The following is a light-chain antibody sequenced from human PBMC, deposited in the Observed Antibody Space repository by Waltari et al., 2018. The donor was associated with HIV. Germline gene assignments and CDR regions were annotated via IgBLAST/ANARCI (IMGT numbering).Light chain of an antibody. CDR3: LQYDKLWT. CDR1: QSIRNY. V-gene: IGKV1-5*03. CDR2: EAS. J-gene: IGKJ1*01. Sequence: DIEVTQPPSTLTASVGDTVSLTCRASQSIRNYLAWYQPKPGRAPQLLISEASSLESGVPSRFSGSGSGTVFTLTISSLQPDDFATYYCLQYDKLWTFGQGTKVE.